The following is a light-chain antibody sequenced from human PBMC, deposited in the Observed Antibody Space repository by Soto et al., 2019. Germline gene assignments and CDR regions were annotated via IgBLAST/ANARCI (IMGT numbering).Light chain of an antibody. J-gene: IGLJ3*02. Sequence: QSALTQPASVSGSPGQSITISCTGTSSDVGGYNYVSWYQQHPGKAPKLMIYEVSNRPSGVSNRFSGSTSGTTASLTVFGLQAEDEADYYCSSYASSSTRVFGGGTKLTVL. CDR1: SSDVGGYNY. CDR3: SSYASSSTRV. CDR2: EVS. V-gene: IGLV2-14*01.